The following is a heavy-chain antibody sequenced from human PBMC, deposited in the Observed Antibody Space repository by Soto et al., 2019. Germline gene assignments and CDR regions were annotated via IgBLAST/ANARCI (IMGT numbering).Heavy chain of an antibody. J-gene: IGHJ5*02. CDR3: AGEVAAGYWFDP. Sequence: ASETLSLTCTVSGGSISNYYWSWIRQPPGKGLEWIGYIYYSGSTNYNPSLKSRVTISVDTSKNQFSLKLTSVTAADTAVYYCAGEVAAGYWFDPWGQGTRVTVSS. V-gene: IGHV4-59*01. CDR2: IYYSGST. CDR1: GGSISNYY. D-gene: IGHD6-25*01.